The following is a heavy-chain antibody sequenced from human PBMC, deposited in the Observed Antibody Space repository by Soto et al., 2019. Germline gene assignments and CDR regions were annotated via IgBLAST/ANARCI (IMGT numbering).Heavy chain of an antibody. Sequence: EVQLVESGGGLVQPGGSLRLSCAASGFTFSSYSMNWARQAPGKGLEWISYISSSSRTIYYPDSVKGRFTISRDNAKNSLYLQMNSLRAEDTAVYYCARDKGRSPLDYWGQGPLVTVSS. CDR3: ARDKGRSPLDY. J-gene: IGHJ4*02. CDR1: GFTFSSYS. V-gene: IGHV3-48*01. CDR2: ISSSSRTI. D-gene: IGHD2-15*01.